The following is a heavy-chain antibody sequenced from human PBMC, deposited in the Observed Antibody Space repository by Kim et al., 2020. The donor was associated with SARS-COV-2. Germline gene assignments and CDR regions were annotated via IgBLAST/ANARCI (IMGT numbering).Heavy chain of an antibody. CDR1: GFTFSSFG. CDR3: AKWYGTGWYRGGCYFDY. V-gene: IGHV3-33*06. Sequence: GGSLRLSCAASGFTFSSFGMHWVRQAPGKGLEWVAVIWFDGSNKYYADSVKGRFTISRDNSRNTLYLQMNSLRAEDTAVYYCAKWYGTGWYRGGCYFDYWGQGTLVTVSS. D-gene: IGHD6-19*01. J-gene: IGHJ4*02. CDR2: IWFDGSNK.